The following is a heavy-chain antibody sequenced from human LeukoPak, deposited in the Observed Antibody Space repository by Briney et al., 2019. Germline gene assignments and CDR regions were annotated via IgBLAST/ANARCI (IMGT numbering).Heavy chain of an antibody. CDR3: ARDSGGSYLTVDY. D-gene: IGHD1-26*01. CDR1: GFTFDDYA. J-gene: IGHJ4*02. Sequence: GRSLRLSCAASGFTFDDYAMHWVRQAPGKGLEWVSGISWNSGSIGYADSVKGRFTISRDNAKNSLYLQMNSLRAEDTAVYYCARDSGGSYLTVDYWGQGTLVTVSS. CDR2: ISWNSGSI. V-gene: IGHV3-9*01.